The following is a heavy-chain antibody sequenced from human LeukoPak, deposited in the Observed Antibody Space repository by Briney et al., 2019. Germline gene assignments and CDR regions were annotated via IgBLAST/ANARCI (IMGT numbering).Heavy chain of an antibody. CDR1: GFTFSSYE. CDR3: ARDASSGSDDAFDN. D-gene: IGHD6-19*01. V-gene: IGHV3-48*03. Sequence: PGGSLRLSCAASGFTFSSYEMNWVRQAPGKGLEWVSYISSTAGTIFYADSVKGRFTISRDNAKNSLLLQMSSLRVEDTAVYYCARDASSGSDDAFDNWGQGTMVTVSS. J-gene: IGHJ3*02. CDR2: ISSTAGTI.